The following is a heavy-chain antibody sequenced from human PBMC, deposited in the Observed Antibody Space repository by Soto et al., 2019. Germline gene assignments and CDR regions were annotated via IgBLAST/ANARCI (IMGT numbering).Heavy chain of an antibody. D-gene: IGHD4-17*01. CDR1: GFTVSNNY. Sequence: EVQLVESGGGLVQPGGSLRLSCAASGFTVSNNYMCWVRQAPGKGLVWVSLIYSGGVTHYADSVRGRFTIARDNSRNTLSLRMNSLRADDTAVYYCAKRGTTVTTSLWYWGQGTLVTVSS. V-gene: IGHV3-66*01. CDR3: AKRGTTVTTSLWY. CDR2: IYSGGVT. J-gene: IGHJ4*02.